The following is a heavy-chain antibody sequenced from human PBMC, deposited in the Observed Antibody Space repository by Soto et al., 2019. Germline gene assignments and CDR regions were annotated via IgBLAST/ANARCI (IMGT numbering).Heavy chain of an antibody. CDR3: GHRSRGHDFWGVDY. CDR1: GFSLTSIGVG. J-gene: IGHJ4*02. Sequence: QITLKESGPTLVKPTETLTLTCTSSGFSLTSIGVGVGWIRQPPGKALEWLSVIYWNADRRYSPALESRLTITKYTSKNQVVLTMTNMDPMDTSTYYYGHRSRGHDFWGVDYWDEGTLVTVSS. CDR2: IYWNADR. V-gene: IGHV2-5*01. D-gene: IGHD5-12*01.